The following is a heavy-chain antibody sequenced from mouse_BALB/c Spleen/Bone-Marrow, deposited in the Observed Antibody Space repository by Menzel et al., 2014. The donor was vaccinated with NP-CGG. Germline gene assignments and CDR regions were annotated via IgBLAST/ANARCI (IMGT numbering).Heavy chain of an antibody. CDR1: GFNIKDTY. CDR2: IDPANGNT. CDR3: ASYYYGRAWFAY. D-gene: IGHD1-1*01. V-gene: IGHV14-3*02. Sequence: VQLQQSGAELVKPGASVKLSCTASGFNIKDTYMHWVKQRPEQGLEWIGRIDPANGNTKYDPKFQGKATITADTSSNTAYLQLSSLTSEDTAVYYCASYYYGRAWFAYWGQGTLVTVPA. J-gene: IGHJ3*01.